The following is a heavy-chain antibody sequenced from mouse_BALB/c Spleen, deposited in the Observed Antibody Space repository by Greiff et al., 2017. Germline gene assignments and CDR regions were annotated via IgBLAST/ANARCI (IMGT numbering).Heavy chain of an antibody. D-gene: IGHD1-1*01. J-gene: IGHJ2*01. CDR2: ISYSGST. Sequence: EVKLMESGPSLVKPSQTLSLTCSVTGDSITSGYWNWIRKFPGNKLEYMGYISYSGSTYYNPSLKSRISITRDTSKNQYYLQLNSVTTEDTATYYCARYLITTVVLDYWGQGTTLTVSS. V-gene: IGHV3-8*02. CDR1: GDSITSGY. CDR3: ARYLITTVVLDY.